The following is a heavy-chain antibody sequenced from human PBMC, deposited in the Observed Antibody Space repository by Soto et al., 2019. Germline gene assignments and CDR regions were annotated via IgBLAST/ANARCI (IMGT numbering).Heavy chain of an antibody. CDR3: VRNASVTDPRDGKKYDCFDD. CDR2: IYYSGST. V-gene: IGHV4-39*01. Sequence: PSETLSLTCTVSGGSISSSSYYWGWIRQPPGKGLEWIGSIYYSGSTYYNPSLKSRVTISVDTSKNQFSLKVKSMTATDAAVYYCVRNASVTDPRDGKKYDCFDDWGLGTLVTVSS. J-gene: IGHJ4*02. CDR1: GGSISSSSYY. D-gene: IGHD1-20*01.